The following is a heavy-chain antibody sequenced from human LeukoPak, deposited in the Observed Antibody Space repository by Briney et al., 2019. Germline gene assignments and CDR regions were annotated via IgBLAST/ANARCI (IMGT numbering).Heavy chain of an antibody. CDR2: IYYSGST. D-gene: IGHD2-2*01. V-gene: IGHV4-39*01. J-gene: IGHJ5*02. Sequence: ASETLSLTCTVSGGSISSSSYYWGWIRQPPGKGLEWIGSIYYSGSTYYNPSLKSRVTISVDTSKNQFSLKLSSVTAADTAVYYCARHAAVRLGWFDPWGQGTLVTVSS. CDR1: GGSISSSSYY. CDR3: ARHAAVRLGWFDP.